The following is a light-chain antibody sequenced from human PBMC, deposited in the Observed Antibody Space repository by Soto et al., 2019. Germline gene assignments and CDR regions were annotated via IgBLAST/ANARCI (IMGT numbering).Light chain of an antibody. CDR2: DNN. CDR3: GTWDSSLSAGV. Sequence: QSVLTQPPSVSAAPGQKVTSSCSGSSSNIGNNYVSWYQQLPGTAPKLLIYDNNKRPSGIPDRFSGSKSGTSATLGITGLQTGDEDDYYCGTWDSSLSAGVFGGGTKLTVL. CDR1: SSNIGNNY. J-gene: IGLJ2*01. V-gene: IGLV1-51*01.